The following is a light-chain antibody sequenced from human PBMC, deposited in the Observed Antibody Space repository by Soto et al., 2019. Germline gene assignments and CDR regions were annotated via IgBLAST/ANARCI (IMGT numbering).Light chain of an antibody. CDR3: SSYTSSSTVI. CDR1: SSDIGGYNY. Sequence: QSVLTQPASVSGSPGQSITISCTGTSSDIGGYNYISWYQQLPVKAPKFIIYDVRNRPSGVSNRFSGSRSGNTASLTISGLQAEDEADYYCSSYTSSSTVIFGGGTKVTVL. J-gene: IGLJ2*01. V-gene: IGLV2-14*01. CDR2: DVR.